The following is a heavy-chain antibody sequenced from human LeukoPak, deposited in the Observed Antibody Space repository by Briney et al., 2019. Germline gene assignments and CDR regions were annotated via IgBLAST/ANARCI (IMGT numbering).Heavy chain of an antibody. J-gene: IGHJ4*02. D-gene: IGHD1-26*01. CDR1: GGTFSSYA. CDR2: IIPIFGIA. CDR3: ARDRSGSYSSFGRFDY. V-gene: IGHV1-69*04. Sequence: SVKVSCKASGGTFSSYAISWVRRAPGQGLEWMGRIIPIFGIANYAQKFQGRVTITADKSTSTAYMELSSLRSEDTAVYYCARDRSGSYSSFGRFDYWGQGTLLTVSS.